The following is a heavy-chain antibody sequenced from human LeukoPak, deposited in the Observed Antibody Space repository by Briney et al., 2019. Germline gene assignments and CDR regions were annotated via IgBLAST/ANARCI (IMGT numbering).Heavy chain of an antibody. CDR1: GFTFSSYG. V-gene: IGHV3-30*19. Sequence: PGGSLRLSCAASGFTFSSYGMHWVRQAPGKGLEWVAVISYDGSNKYYADPVKGRFTISRDNSKNTLYLQMNSPRAEDTAVYYCAGDKDFWSGYLNWFDPWGQGTLVTVSS. CDR3: AGDKDFWSGYLNWFDP. J-gene: IGHJ5*02. D-gene: IGHD3-3*01. CDR2: ISYDGSNK.